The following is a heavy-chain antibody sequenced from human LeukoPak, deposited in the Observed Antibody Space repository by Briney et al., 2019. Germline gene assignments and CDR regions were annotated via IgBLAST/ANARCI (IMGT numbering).Heavy chain of an antibody. CDR1: GFTFSSYS. V-gene: IGHV3-48*01. D-gene: IGHD6-13*01. CDR3: AKYGAAGHFDY. Sequence: PGGSLRLSCAASGFTFSSYSMNWVRQAPGKGLEWVSYIDRDSNAIYYADSVKGRFTISRDNAKNSLYLQMNSLRVDDTAMYYCAKYGAAGHFDYWGQGTLVTVSS. J-gene: IGHJ4*02. CDR2: IDRDSNAI.